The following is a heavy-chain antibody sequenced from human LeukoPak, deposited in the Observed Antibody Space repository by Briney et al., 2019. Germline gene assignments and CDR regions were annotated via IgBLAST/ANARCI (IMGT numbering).Heavy chain of an antibody. J-gene: IGHJ4*02. D-gene: IGHD1-7*01. Sequence: GGSLRLSCAASGLTFSSYSMNWVCQAPGKGLEWVSYISSSSSTIYYRDSVKGRFTISRDSAKNSLYLQMNSLRDEDTAVYYCTPHRDGNYPFDYWGQGTLVTVSP. CDR1: GLTFSSYS. V-gene: IGHV3-48*02. CDR3: TPHRDGNYPFDY. CDR2: ISSSSSTI.